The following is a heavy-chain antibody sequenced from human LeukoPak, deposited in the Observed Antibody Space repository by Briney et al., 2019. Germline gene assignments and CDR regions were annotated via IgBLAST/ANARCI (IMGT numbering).Heavy chain of an antibody. CDR3: ARKITIFGVVIIDTGGYFDY. CDR1: GFTFSDYY. CDR2: IKQDGSEK. Sequence: HPGGSLRLSCAASGFTFSDYYMSWVRQAPGKGLEWVANIKQDGSEKYYVDSVKGRFTISRDNAKNSLYLQMNSLRAEDTAVYYCARKITIFGVVIIDTGGYFDYWGQGTLVTVSS. D-gene: IGHD3-3*01. V-gene: IGHV3-7*01. J-gene: IGHJ4*02.